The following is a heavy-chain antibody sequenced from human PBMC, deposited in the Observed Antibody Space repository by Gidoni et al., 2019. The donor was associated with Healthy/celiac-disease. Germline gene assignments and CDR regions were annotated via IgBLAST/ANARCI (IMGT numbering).Heavy chain of an antibody. CDR1: GTTFSSYA. V-gene: IGHV1-69*01. CDR3: AHLRNGPDYYYYYGMDV. Sequence: QVQLVQYGAEVRKPGTSVKVACKASGTTFSSYATSWVRPAPGQGLEWMGGIIPIFGTANYAQKFQGRVTITADESTSTAYMELSSLRSEDTAVYYCAHLRNGPDYYYYYGMDVWGQGTTVTVSS. D-gene: IGHD4-17*01. J-gene: IGHJ6*02. CDR2: IIPIFGTA.